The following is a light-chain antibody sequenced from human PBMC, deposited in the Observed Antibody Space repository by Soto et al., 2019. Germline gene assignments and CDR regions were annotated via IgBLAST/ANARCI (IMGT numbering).Light chain of an antibody. V-gene: IGLV2-11*01. CDR2: DVS. Sequence: QSVLTQPRSVSGSPGQSVTISCTGTSSDVGGYNYVSWYQQHPGKAPKLMIYDVSKRPSGVPDHFSGSKSGNTASLTISGLQAEDEADYYCCSYAGSYTYVFGTETKLTVL. J-gene: IGLJ1*01. CDR3: CSYAGSYTYV. CDR1: SSDVGGYNY.